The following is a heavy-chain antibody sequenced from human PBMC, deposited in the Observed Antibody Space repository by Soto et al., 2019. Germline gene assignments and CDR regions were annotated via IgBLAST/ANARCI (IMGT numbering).Heavy chain of an antibody. CDR3: ASESQNLYYNFWSGYYNF. Sequence: QVQLQESGPGLVKPSETLSLTCTVSGGSISSCGHYWNWIRQYPGKGLEWIGYIHDSGSTYYNPSLKSRVIISLDSSENLFSLKLTSVTAADTAVYFCASESQNLYYNFWSGYYNFWGQGTLVTVSS. J-gene: IGHJ4*02. D-gene: IGHD3-3*01. CDR2: IHDSGST. V-gene: IGHV4-31*03. CDR1: GGSISSCGHY.